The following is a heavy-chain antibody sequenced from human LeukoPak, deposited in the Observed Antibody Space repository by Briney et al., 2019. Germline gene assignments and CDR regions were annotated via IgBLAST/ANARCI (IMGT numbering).Heavy chain of an antibody. CDR3: AREQSGYYDSSGYFND. J-gene: IGHJ4*02. V-gene: IGHV3-66*01. D-gene: IGHD3-22*01. CDR1: GFTVSSNY. CDR2: IYSGGRT. Sequence: GGSLRLSCAASGFTVSSNYMSWVRQAPGKGLEWVSVIYSGGRTYYADSVKGRLTISRDNSKNTLYLQMNSLRAEDTAVYYCAREQSGYYDSSGYFNDWGQGTLVTVSS.